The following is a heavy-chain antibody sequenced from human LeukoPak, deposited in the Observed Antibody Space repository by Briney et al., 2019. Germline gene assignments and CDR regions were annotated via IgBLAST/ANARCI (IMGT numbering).Heavy chain of an antibody. CDR1: GLTFSSVA. J-gene: IGHJ4*02. CDR3: AKRSSRRSAYGWGWYGVGHFDS. V-gene: IGHV3-30*02. Sequence: PGGSLRLSCAASGLTFSSVAMHWVRQAPGKGLEWVAFIRDDGTNSYYADSVKGRFTISRDNSRNTLYLQMNSLRAEDTAVYYCAKRSSRRSAYGWGWYGVGHFDSWGQGTLVTVSS. D-gene: IGHD6-19*01. CDR2: IRDDGTNS.